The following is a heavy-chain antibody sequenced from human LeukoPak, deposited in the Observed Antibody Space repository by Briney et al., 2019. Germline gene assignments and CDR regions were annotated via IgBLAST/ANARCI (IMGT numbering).Heavy chain of an antibody. CDR3: ARGVFITMVQGVNKRYGMDV. J-gene: IGHJ6*02. V-gene: IGHV4-34*01. Sequence: SETLSLTCAVYGGSFSGYYWSWIRQPPGKGLEWIGEINHSGSTNYNPSLKSRVTISVDTSKDQFSLKLSSVTAADTAVYYCARGVFITMVQGVNKRYGMDVWGQGTTVTVSS. CDR2: INHSGST. CDR1: GGSFSGYY. D-gene: IGHD3-10*01.